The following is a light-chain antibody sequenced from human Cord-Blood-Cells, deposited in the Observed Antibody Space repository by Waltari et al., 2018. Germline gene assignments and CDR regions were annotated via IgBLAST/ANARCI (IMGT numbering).Light chain of an antibody. CDR2: EGS. CDR3: CSYAGSSTVV. Sequence: QSALTQPASVSGSPGQSITISCTGTSSDVGSYNLVSWYQQHPGKASKLIIYEGSKRPSGVSKRFSASKSGNTASLTISGLQAEDEADYYCCSYAGSSTVVFGGGTKLTVL. CDR1: SSDVGSYNL. J-gene: IGLJ2*01. V-gene: IGLV2-23*01.